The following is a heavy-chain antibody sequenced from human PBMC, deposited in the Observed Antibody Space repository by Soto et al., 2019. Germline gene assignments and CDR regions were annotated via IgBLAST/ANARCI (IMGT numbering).Heavy chain of an antibody. CDR2: ISAYNGNT. Sequence: GASVKVSCKASGYTFTSYGISWVRQAPGQGLEWMGWISAYNGNTNYAQKLQGRVTMTTDTSTSTAYMELRSLRSDDTAVYYCARVWVRGLEFSRTMVRFGAFDIWGQGTMVTVSS. V-gene: IGHV1-18*01. D-gene: IGHD3-10*01. CDR1: GYTFTSYG. CDR3: ARVWVRGLEFSRTMVRFGAFDI. J-gene: IGHJ3*02.